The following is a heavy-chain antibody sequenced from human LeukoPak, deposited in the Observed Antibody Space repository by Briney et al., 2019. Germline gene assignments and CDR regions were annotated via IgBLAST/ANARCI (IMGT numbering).Heavy chain of an antibody. CDR2: IFYSGST. CDR1: GGSLRKYL. V-gene: IGHV4-59*01. D-gene: IGHD3-22*01. Sequence: SGTPSHTRTVSGGSLRKYLCSWIPQPPGKGLEWIGFIFYSGSTTHNPPLQSRAGLSVDASMHQISLNRSSATAAATARHYFTGGTMMVGPWGEGTLVTVSS. J-gene: IGHJ5*02. CDR3: TGGTMMVGP.